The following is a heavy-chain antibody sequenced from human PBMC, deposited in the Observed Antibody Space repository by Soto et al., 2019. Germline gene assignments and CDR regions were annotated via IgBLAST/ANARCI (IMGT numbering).Heavy chain of an antibody. Sequence: ASVKVSCKASGYTFTSYGISWVRQAPGQGLEWMGWISAYNGNTNYAQKLQGRVTMTTDTSTSTAYMELRSLRSDDTAVYYCARALVNEVGPGSYYYYMDVWGKGTTVTVSS. V-gene: IGHV1-18*01. CDR1: GYTFTSYG. CDR2: ISAYNGNT. J-gene: IGHJ6*03. D-gene: IGHD1-1*01. CDR3: ARALVNEVGPGSYYYYMDV.